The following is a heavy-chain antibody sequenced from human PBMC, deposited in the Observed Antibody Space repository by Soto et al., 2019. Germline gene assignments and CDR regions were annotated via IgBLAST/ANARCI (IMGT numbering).Heavy chain of an antibody. J-gene: IGHJ4*02. V-gene: IGHV3-23*01. Sequence: PGGSLRLSCAASGFTFSTYVITWVRQAPGKGLEWVSIISGSGGSTFYADSVKGRFTISRDNAKNTVYLHMNSLTAEDTAIYYCVRTGLLVAVAAREDFWGQGTLVTVSS. D-gene: IGHD6-19*01. CDR2: ISGSGGST. CDR3: VRTGLLVAVAAREDF. CDR1: GFTFSTYV.